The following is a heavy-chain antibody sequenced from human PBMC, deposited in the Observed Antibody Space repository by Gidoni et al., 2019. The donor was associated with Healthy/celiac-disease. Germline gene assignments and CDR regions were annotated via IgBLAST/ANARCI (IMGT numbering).Heavy chain of an antibody. D-gene: IGHD3-10*01. J-gene: IGHJ5*02. CDR2: IYNSGST. CDR1: AGSISSYY. Sequence: QVLLQESGPGLVKHPETLSLTCTVSAGSISSYYWSWIRQPPGKGLEWIGYIYNSGSTNYNPSLKSRVTISVDTSKNQFSLKLSSVTAADTAVYYCARHVVIRGFGEYVNWFDPWGQGTLVTVSS. V-gene: IGHV4-59*08. CDR3: ARHVVIRGFGEYVNWFDP.